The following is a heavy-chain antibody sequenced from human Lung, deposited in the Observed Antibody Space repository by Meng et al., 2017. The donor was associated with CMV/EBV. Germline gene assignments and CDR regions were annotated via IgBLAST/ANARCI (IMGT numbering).Heavy chain of an antibody. D-gene: IGHD6-13*01. CDR1: GYTFTSYG. CDR3: ARGIVIAAAGTGVDY. Sequence: ASVKVSCKASGYTFTSYGISWVRQAPGQGFEWMGWISAYNGNTNYAQKLQGRVTMTTDTSTSTAYMELRSLRSDDTAVYYCARGIVIAAAGTGVDYWGQGXLVTVSS. V-gene: IGHV1-18*01. J-gene: IGHJ4*02. CDR2: ISAYNGNT.